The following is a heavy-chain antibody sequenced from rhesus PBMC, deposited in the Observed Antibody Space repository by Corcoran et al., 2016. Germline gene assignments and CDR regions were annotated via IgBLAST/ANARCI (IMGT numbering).Heavy chain of an antibody. Sequence: QVQLPESGPGLVKPSETLSLTCAVSGGSISDDYYWSWLRQPPGKGLEWIGYIYGWGGGTNYNPSLKKRVTISIDTSKNQFSLKLSSVTAADTAVYYCASFLPDYWGQGVLVTVSS. V-gene: IGHV4-106*01. CDR3: ASFLPDY. J-gene: IGHJ4*01. CDR2: IYGWGGGT. CDR1: GGSISDDYY. D-gene: IGHD2-15*01.